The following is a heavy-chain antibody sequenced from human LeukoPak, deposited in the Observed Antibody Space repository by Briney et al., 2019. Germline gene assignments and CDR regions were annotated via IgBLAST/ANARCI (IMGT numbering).Heavy chain of an antibody. D-gene: IGHD5-18*01. J-gene: IGHJ6*03. CDR3: ARGYDTAGYYYMDV. CDR1: GYTFGRYW. CDR2: IYSGGST. Sequence: GGSLTLSCEDSGYTFGRYWMSWVRQAPGKGLEWVSVIYSGGSTYYADSVKGRFTISRDNSKNTLYLQMNSLRAEDTAVYYCARGYDTAGYYYMDVWGKGTTVTISS. V-gene: IGHV3-53*01.